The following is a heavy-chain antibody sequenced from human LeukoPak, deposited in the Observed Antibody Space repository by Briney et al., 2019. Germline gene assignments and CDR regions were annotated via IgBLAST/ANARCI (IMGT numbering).Heavy chain of an antibody. J-gene: IGHJ4*02. D-gene: IGHD6-19*01. CDR2: INANTGAT. V-gene: IGHV1-2*02. Sequence: GSVTVSCKPSGYTFTGYYLHWVRQAPGQGLEWMGWINANTGATIYAEKFQGRVTMTRETSIDTAYMEMRSLRSDDTAVYYCARDRVGSGWPRPWYFEFWGQGTLITVSS. CDR3: ARDRVGSGWPRPWYFEF. CDR1: GYTFTGYY.